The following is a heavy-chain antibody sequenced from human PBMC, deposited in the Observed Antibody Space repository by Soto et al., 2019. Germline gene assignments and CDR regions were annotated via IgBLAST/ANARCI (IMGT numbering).Heavy chain of an antibody. V-gene: IGHV3-33*01. CDR2: IWYDGSNK. Sequence: QVQLVESGGGVVQPGRSLRLSCAASGFTFSSYGMHWVRQAPGKGLEWVAVIWYDGSNKYYADSVKGRFTISRDNSKNKLYLQMNSLRAEDTAVYYCARDSSSCFDYWGQGPLVTVSS. CDR1: GFTFSSYG. D-gene: IGHD6-6*01. CDR3: ARDSSSCFDY. J-gene: IGHJ4*02.